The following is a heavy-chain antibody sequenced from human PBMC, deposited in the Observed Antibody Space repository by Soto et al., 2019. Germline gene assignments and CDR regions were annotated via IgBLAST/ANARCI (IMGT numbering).Heavy chain of an antibody. CDR3: ARDPWIQLWLYYYGMDV. D-gene: IGHD5-18*01. CDR1: GYTFTSYG. CDR2: ISAYNGNT. J-gene: IGHJ6*02. V-gene: IGHV1-18*01. Sequence: GASVKVSCKASGYTFTSYGISWGRQAPGQGLEWMGWISAYNGNTNYAQKLQGRVTMTTDTSTSTAYMELRSLRSDDTAVYYCARDPWIQLWLYYYGMDVWGQGTTVTVSS.